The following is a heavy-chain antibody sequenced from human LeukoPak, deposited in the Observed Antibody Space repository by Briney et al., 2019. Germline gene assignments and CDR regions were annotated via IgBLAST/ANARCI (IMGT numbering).Heavy chain of an antibody. CDR3: ARGGYYGSGNDFRFDP. CDR2: ISTSGST. D-gene: IGHD3-10*01. Sequence: SETLSLTCTVSGGSISSYYWSWIRQPAGKGLESIGHISTSGSTNYNPSLKSRVTMSVDTSKNQFSLKLSSVTAADTAVYYCARGGYYGSGNDFRFDPWGQGTLVTVSS. CDR1: GGSISSYY. V-gene: IGHV4-4*07. J-gene: IGHJ5*02.